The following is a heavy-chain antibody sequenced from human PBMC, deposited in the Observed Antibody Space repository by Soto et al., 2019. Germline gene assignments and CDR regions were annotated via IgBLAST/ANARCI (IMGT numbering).Heavy chain of an antibody. J-gene: IGHJ4*02. Sequence: QITLKESGPTLVKPTQTLTLTCTFSGFSLSSTRMAVGWIRQPPGKALEWLALIYWDDDKRYSPFLKSRLTITNATSKTQVVLTMSNMDPVDTARYYCAHIVVAGLGYYFDYWGQGTLVTVSS. CDR2: IYWDDDK. D-gene: IGHD6-19*01. V-gene: IGHV2-5*02. CDR3: AHIVVAGLGYYFDY. CDR1: GFSLSSTRMA.